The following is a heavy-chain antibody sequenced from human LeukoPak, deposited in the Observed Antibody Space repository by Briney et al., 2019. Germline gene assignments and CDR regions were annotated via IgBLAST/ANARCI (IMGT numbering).Heavy chain of an antibody. CDR3: ARIVGARFDY. D-gene: IGHD1-26*01. V-gene: IGHV4-39*07. CDR1: GDSFSSVTDY. CDR2: GDYSGGT. Sequence: PSETLSLTCTVSGDSFSSVTDYWAWIRQPPGKGLEWIASGDYSGGTYYNPSLESRVAISADMSKNQISLKLTSVTGADTAVYYCARIVGARFDYWGQGTLVTVSS. J-gene: IGHJ4*02.